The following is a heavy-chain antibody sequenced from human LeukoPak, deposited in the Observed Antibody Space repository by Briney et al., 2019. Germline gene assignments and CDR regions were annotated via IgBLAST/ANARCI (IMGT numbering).Heavy chain of an antibody. V-gene: IGHV4-34*01. CDR1: GGSFSGYY. CDR3: ARRGYSYGSDY. CDR2: INHSGST. Sequence: SETLSLTCAVYGGSFSGYYWSWVRQPPGKGLEWIGEINHSGSTNYNPSLKSRVTISVDTSKNQFFLKLSSVTAADTAVYYCARRGYSYGSDYWGQGTLVTVSS. J-gene: IGHJ4*02. D-gene: IGHD5-18*01.